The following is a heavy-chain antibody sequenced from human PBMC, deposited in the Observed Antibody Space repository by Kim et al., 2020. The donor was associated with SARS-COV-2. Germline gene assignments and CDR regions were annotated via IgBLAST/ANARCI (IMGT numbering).Heavy chain of an antibody. D-gene: IGHD6-13*01. CDR3: ARGNSSSWPSHDAFDI. CDR2: IYHSGST. Sequence: SETLSLTCAVSGGSISSSNWWSWVRQPPGKGLEWIGEIYHSGSTNYNPSLKSRVTISVDKSKNQFSLKLSSVTAADTAVYYCARGNSSSWPSHDAFDIWGQGTMVTVSS. J-gene: IGHJ3*02. V-gene: IGHV4-4*02. CDR1: GGSISSSNW.